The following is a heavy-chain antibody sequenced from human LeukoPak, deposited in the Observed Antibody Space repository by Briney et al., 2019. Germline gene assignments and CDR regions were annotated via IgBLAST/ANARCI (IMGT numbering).Heavy chain of an antibody. CDR2: ISGSGGST. V-gene: IGHV3-23*01. CDR1: GFTFSSYA. CDR3: ATRRGYSYGPFDY. D-gene: IGHD5-18*01. Sequence: PGGSLRLSCAASGFTFSSYAMSWVRQAPGKGLEWVSAISGSGGSTYYADSVKGRFTISRDNSKNTLYLQMNSLRAEDTAVYYCATRRGYSYGPFDYWGQGTLVTVSS. J-gene: IGHJ4*02.